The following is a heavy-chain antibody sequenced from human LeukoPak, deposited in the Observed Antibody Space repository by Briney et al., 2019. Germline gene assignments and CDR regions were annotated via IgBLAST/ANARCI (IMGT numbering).Heavy chain of an antibody. Sequence: PPETLSLTCTVSGGSMTDYYWSWIRQPPGKGLKWLGYIHSTGSTNYNPSLKSRVTISVDTSKKQFSLKLRSVTAADTAVYYCARDVYDSSGYYLLGDNWGQGTLVTVSS. CDR1: GGSMTDYY. CDR3: ARDVYDSSGYYLLGDN. V-gene: IGHV4-59*01. J-gene: IGHJ4*02. D-gene: IGHD3-22*01. CDR2: IHSTGST.